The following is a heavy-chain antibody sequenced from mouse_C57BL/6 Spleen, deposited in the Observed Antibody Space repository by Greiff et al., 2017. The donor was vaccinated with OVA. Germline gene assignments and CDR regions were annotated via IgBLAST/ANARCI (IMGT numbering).Heavy chain of an antibody. Sequence: VVEPGASVKISCKVSGYTFTDHTIHWMKQRPEQGLEWIGYIYPRDGSTKYNEKFKGKATLTADKSSSTAYMQLNSLTSEDSAVYFCATYSNYPAWFAYWGQGTLVTVSA. CDR2: IYPRDGST. D-gene: IGHD2-5*01. J-gene: IGHJ3*01. V-gene: IGHV1-78*01. CDR3: ATYSNYPAWFAY. CDR1: GYTFTDHT.